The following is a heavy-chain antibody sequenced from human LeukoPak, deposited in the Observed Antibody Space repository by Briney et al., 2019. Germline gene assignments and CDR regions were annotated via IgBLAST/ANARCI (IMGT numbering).Heavy chain of an antibody. Sequence: SETLSLTCTASGYSISSGYYWGWIRQPPGKGLEWIGSIYYSGSTYYNPSLKSRVTISVDTSKNQFSLKLSSVTAADTAVYYCARGFRYCSSTSCYGIDYWGQGTLVTVSS. CDR1: GYSISSGYY. CDR2: IYYSGST. J-gene: IGHJ4*02. D-gene: IGHD2-2*01. V-gene: IGHV4-38-2*02. CDR3: ARGFRYCSSTSCYGIDY.